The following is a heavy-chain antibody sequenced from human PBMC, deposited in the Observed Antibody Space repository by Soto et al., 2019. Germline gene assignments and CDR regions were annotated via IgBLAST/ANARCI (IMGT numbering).Heavy chain of an antibody. J-gene: IGHJ4*02. CDR3: AKIDKFNPQSSGWANRFDY. CDR1: GFTFSNYG. D-gene: IGHD6-19*01. V-gene: IGHV3-23*01. Sequence: EVQLLESGGGLVQPGGSLRLSCAGSGFTFSNYGMTWVRQAPGKGLEWVSGMSRDGGVTDYTDSVKGRFTISRDISKNTLYLQMNSLRAEDTAVYYCAKIDKFNPQSSGWANRFDYWGQGTLVTVSS. CDR2: MSRDGGVT.